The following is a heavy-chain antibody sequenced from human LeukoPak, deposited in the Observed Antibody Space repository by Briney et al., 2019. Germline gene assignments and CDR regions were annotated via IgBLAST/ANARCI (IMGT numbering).Heavy chain of an antibody. V-gene: IGHV3-7*01. CDR1: GFTFSSYW. D-gene: IGHD6-13*01. CDR3: ARDTDSRTWNGLFDH. J-gene: IGHJ4*02. Sequence: GGSLRLSCAVSGFTFSSYWMSWVRQAPGKGLEWVASVKQDGNEKYYVDSVKGRFTISRDNAKNSLFLQMSSLRAEDTAVYYCARDTDSRTWNGLFDHWGQGTLVTVSS. CDR2: VKQDGNEK.